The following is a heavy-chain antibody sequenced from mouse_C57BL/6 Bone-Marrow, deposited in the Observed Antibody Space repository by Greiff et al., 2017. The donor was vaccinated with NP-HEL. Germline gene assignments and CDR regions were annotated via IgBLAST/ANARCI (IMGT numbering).Heavy chain of an antibody. CDR3: ARYWEYYYGSSTYYFDY. CDR1: GYTFPSYG. D-gene: IGHD1-1*01. Sequence: QVQLQQSGAELARPGASVKLSCKASGYTFPSYGISWVKQRTGQGLEWIGEIYPRSGNTYYNEKFKGKATLTADKSSSTAYMELRSLTSEDSAVYFCARYWEYYYGSSTYYFDYWGQGTTLTVSS. CDR2: IYPRSGNT. J-gene: IGHJ2*01. V-gene: IGHV1-81*01.